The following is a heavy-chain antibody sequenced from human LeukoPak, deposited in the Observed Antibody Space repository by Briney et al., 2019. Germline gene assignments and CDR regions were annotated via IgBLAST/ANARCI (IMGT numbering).Heavy chain of an antibody. V-gene: IGHV3-7*01. Sequence: QPGGSLRLSCAASGFIISDYWMNWVRQVPGKGLEWVANINEDGSVQDYVDSVRGRFTISRDNAKNSVYLQMNSLRAEDTAVYYCASRESSMARSHWGQGTLVTVSS. D-gene: IGHD3-10*01. CDR3: ASRESSMARSH. J-gene: IGHJ4*02. CDR1: GFIISDYW. CDR2: INEDGSVQ.